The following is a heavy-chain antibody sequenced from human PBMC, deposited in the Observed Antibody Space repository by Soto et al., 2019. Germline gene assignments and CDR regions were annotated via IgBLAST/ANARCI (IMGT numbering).Heavy chain of an antibody. Sequence: SETLSLTCTVSGVSISSYYWSWIRQPPGKGLEWIGSIFYTENTDYNPSLKSPVTISIDTSKKQFSLNLRSVTAADTAIYYCARVERRPFAYLCQGALVTVSS. CDR1: GVSISSYY. J-gene: IGHJ4*02. CDR3: ARVERRPFAY. V-gene: IGHV4-59*01. CDR2: IFYTENT. D-gene: IGHD1-26*01.